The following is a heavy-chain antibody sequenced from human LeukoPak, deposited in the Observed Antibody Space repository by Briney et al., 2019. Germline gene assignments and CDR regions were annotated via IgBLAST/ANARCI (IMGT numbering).Heavy chain of an antibody. J-gene: IGHJ3*02. CDR2: IYYSGST. CDR1: GGSISSYY. V-gene: IGHV4-39*07. D-gene: IGHD2-21*02. Sequence: SETLSLTCTVSGGSISSYYWGWIRQPPGKGLEWIGSIYYSGSTYYNPSLKSRVTISVDTSKNQFSLKLSSVTAADTAVYYCARAHDYAFDIWGQGTMVTVSS. CDR3: ARAHDYAFDI.